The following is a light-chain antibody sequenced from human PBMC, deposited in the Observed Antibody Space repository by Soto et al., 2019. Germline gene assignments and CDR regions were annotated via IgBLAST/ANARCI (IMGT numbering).Light chain of an antibody. CDR3: SSFTSIRTNV. CDR2: DVG. Sequence: QSALTQPASVSGSPGEWITISCTGTSRDVGGYDSVSWYQHHPGKAPTLILYDVGDRPSGVSYRFSGSKSGNTASLTISWLQAAEEADYFCSSFTSIRTNVFGSGNKVTVL. J-gene: IGLJ1*01. V-gene: IGLV2-14*03. CDR1: SRDVGGYDS.